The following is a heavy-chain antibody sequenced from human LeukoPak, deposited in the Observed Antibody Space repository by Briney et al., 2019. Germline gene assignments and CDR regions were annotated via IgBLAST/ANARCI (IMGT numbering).Heavy chain of an antibody. V-gene: IGHV3-21*01. CDR3: ARGYYGMDV. Sequence: GGSLRLSCAASGFTFSSYSMNWVRQAPGKGLEWVSSISSSSSYIYSADSVKGRFTISRDNAKNSLFLQMNSLRAEDTAVYYCARGYYGMDVWGQGTTVTVSS. CDR1: GFTFSSYS. CDR2: ISSSSSYI. J-gene: IGHJ6*02.